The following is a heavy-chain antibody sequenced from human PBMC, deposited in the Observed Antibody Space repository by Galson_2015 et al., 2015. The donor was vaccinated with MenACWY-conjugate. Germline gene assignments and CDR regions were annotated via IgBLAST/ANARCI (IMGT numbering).Heavy chain of an antibody. J-gene: IGHJ6*02. CDR2: IGDNGGTT. Sequence: SLRLSCAASGFTFSDHGMSWVRQAPGKGLEWVSVIGDNGGTTYYADSVKGRLTISRDNSKNTLYLQMNSLRVEDTAVYFCAKVDRIGTYNRYYYGMDVWGQGTTVTVSS. CDR1: GFTFSDHG. V-gene: IGHV3-23*01. D-gene: IGHD1-14*01. CDR3: AKVDRIGTYNRYYYGMDV.